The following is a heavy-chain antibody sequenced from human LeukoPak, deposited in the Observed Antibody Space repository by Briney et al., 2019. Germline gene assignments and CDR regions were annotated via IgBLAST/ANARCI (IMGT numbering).Heavy chain of an antibody. V-gene: IGHV4-4*07. CDR3: ARDNATPDDHGDYGEYYYYYMDV. CDR2: IYTSGST. J-gene: IGHJ6*03. D-gene: IGHD4-17*01. CDR1: GGSISTYF. Sequence: SETLSLTCTVSGGSISTYFWSWIRQPAGKGLEWIGRIYTSGSTNYNPSLKSRVTMSVDTSKNQFSLKLSSVTAADTAVYYCARDNATPDDHGDYGEYYYYYMDVWGKGTTVTVSS.